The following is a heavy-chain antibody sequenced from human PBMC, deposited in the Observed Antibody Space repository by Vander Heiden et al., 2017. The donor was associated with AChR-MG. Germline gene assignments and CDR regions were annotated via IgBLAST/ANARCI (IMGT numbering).Heavy chain of an antibody. CDR1: KFIFSDHY. Sequence: QVQLVESGGGLVKPGGSLRLPCAASKFIFSDHYMTWIRQAPGKGLEWVAYISSTGNTRTYADSVQGRFIVSRDNANNLLYLQLNSLRVDDTAVYYCARGSWSHSYNYFDPWGQGTLVTVSS. CDR2: ISSTGNTR. CDR3: ARGSWSHSYNYFDP. V-gene: IGHV3-11*01. J-gene: IGHJ5*02. D-gene: IGHD3-3*01.